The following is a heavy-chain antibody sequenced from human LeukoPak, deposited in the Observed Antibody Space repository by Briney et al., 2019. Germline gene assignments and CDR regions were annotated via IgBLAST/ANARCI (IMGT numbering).Heavy chain of an antibody. Sequence: RASVKVSCKASGYTFTSYDINWVRQATGQGLEWMGWMNPNSGNTGYAQKFQGRVTMTRNTSISTAYMELRSLRSDDTAVYYCARVSGVRAPFDPWGQGTLVTVSS. J-gene: IGHJ5*02. CDR2: MNPNSGNT. CDR3: ARVSGVRAPFDP. D-gene: IGHD3-10*01. CDR1: GYTFTSYD. V-gene: IGHV1-8*01.